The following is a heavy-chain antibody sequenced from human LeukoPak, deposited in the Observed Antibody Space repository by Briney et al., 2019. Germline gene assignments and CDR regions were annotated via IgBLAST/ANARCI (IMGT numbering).Heavy chain of an antibody. J-gene: IGHJ6*02. V-gene: IGHV4-59*01. Sequence: SETLSLTCTVSGGSISSYYWSWIRQPPGKGLEWMGYIYYSGSTNYNPSLKSRVTISVDTSKNQFSLKLSSVTAADTAVYYCARARPLVTYGSGSYLSEDDYYGMDVWGQGTTVTVSS. CDR1: GGSISSYY. CDR2: IYYSGST. D-gene: IGHD3-10*01. CDR3: ARARPLVTYGSGSYLSEDDYYGMDV.